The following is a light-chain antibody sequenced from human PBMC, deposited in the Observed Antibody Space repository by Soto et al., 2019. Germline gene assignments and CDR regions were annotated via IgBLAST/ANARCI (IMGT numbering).Light chain of an antibody. CDR1: QSVTMN. CDR2: GAS. V-gene: IGKV3D-15*01. J-gene: IGKJ2*01. Sequence: ELVMTQSPVTLSVSPGERATLSCRASQSVTMNLAWYQQRPGQAPRLLIYGASTRATGIPARFSGSGSATEFTLTISSLQSEDFAVYYCQQYNNWPYTFGQGTKLEIK. CDR3: QQYNNWPYT.